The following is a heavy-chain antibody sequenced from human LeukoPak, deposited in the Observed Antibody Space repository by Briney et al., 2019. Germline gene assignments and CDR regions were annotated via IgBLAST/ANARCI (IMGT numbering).Heavy chain of an antibody. CDR3: ARLAIPAAVSHFDY. CDR2: IYPGDSDT. J-gene: IGHJ4*02. CDR1: GYSFTSYW. D-gene: IGHD2-2*01. V-gene: IGHV5-51*01. Sequence: GESLKISCKASGYSFTSYWIGWMRQMPGKGLEWMGIIYPGDSDTRYSPSFQGQVTISADKYFTTAYLQWSSLKASDTAMHYCARLAIPAAVSHFDYWGQGTLVTVSS.